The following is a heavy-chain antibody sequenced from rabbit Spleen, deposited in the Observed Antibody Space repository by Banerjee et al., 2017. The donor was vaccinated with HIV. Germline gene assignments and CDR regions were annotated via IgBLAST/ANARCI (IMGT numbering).Heavy chain of an antibody. Sequence: QSLEESGGDLVKPGGTLTLTCTVSGFSFSSNWICWVRQAPGKGLEWIACIDTSDGDTDYANWPKGRFTISKTSSTTVTLQMTSLTAADTATYFCARSAGANWYFPLWGQGTLVTVS. CDR1: GFSFSSNW. CDR2: IDTSDGDT. D-gene: IGHD4-2*01. V-gene: IGHV1S40*01. J-gene: IGHJ4*01. CDR3: ARSAGANWYFPL.